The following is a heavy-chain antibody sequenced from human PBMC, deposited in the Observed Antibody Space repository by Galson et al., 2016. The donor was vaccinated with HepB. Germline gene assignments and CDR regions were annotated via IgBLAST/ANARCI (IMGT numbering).Heavy chain of an antibody. CDR3: ARGRDIMTIHGMDV. CDR2: ISSSGSTI. Sequence: SLRLSCAASAFTFSAYSMNWVRQAPGKGLEWVSFISSSGSTIHYAESVKGRFIVSRDNAEESLSLQMSSLREEDTAVYYCARGRDIMTIHGMDVWGQGTTVTVSS. J-gene: IGHJ6*02. D-gene: IGHD3-9*01. CDR1: AFTFSAYS. V-gene: IGHV3-48*02.